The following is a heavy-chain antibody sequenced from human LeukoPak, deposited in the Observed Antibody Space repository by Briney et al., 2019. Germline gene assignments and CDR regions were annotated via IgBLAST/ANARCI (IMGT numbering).Heavy chain of an antibody. J-gene: IGHJ4*02. D-gene: IGHD2-2*01. Sequence: GGSLRLSCAASGFTFDDYAMHWVRQAPGKGLECVSLISWDGGSTYYADSVKGRFTISRDNSKNSLYLQMNSLRAEDTALYYCAKDQGHCSSTSCLALDYWGQGTLVTVSS. V-gene: IGHV3-43D*03. CDR2: ISWDGGST. CDR1: GFTFDDYA. CDR3: AKDQGHCSSTSCLALDY.